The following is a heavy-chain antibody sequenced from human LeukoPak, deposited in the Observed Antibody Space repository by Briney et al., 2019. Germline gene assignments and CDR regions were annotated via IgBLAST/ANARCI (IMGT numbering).Heavy chain of an antibody. CDR3: ARRVTSYWFDP. D-gene: IGHD2-21*02. V-gene: IGHV4-59*08. CDR1: GGSINNYY. CDR2: MHYSGST. J-gene: IGHJ5*02. Sequence: SETLSLTCTVSGGSINNYYWSWIRQPPGKGLEWIGYMHYSGSTNYNPSLKSRVTTSVDTSKNQFSLRLSSVTAADTAVYYCARRVTSYWFDPWGQGTLVTVSS.